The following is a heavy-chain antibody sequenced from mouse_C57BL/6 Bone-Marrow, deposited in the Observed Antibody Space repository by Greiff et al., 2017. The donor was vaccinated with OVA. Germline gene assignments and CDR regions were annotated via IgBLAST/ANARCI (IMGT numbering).Heavy chain of an antibody. V-gene: IGHV1-26*01. J-gene: IGHJ1*03. CDR2: INPNNGGT. D-gene: IGHD1-1*01. CDR3: ARDYYGSSWYFDV. Sequence: EVQLQQSGPELVKPGASAKISCKASGYTFTDYYMNWVKQSHGKSLEWIGDINPNNGGTSYNQKFKGKATLTVDKSSSTAYMELRSLTSEDSAVYYCARDYYGSSWYFDVWGTGTTVTVSS. CDR1: GYTFTDYY.